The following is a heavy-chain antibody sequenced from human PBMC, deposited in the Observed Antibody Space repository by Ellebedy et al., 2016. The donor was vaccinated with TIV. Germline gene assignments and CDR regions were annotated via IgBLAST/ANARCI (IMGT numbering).Heavy chain of an antibody. V-gene: IGHV4-59*01. CDR1: GGSISSYY. D-gene: IGHD7-27*01. Sequence: SETLSLTCTVSGGSISSYYWSWIRQPPGKGLEWIGYIYYSGSTNYNPSLKSRVTISVDTSKNQFSLKLSSVTAADPAVYYCSRDGELGRRNGMDVWGQGTTVTVSS. CDR3: SRDGELGRRNGMDV. J-gene: IGHJ6*02. CDR2: IYYSGST.